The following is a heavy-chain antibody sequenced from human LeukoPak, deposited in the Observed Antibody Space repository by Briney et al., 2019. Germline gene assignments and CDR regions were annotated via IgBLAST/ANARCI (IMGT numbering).Heavy chain of an antibody. D-gene: IGHD3-3*01. Sequence: GGSLRLSCAASGFTFSLYTMNWVRQAPGKGLEWVSSISSNGNYIHYADSVKGRFTISRDNAKTSVYLEMNSLRAEDTAVYYCARDPGRYDSFWGQGTMVTVSS. CDR1: GFTFSLYT. CDR3: ARDPGRYDSF. V-gene: IGHV3-21*01. CDR2: ISSNGNYI. J-gene: IGHJ3*01.